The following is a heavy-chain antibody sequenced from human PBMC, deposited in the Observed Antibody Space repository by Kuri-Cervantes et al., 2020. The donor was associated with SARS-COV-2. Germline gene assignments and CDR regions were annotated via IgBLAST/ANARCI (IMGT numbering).Heavy chain of an antibody. CDR2: INSDGSTT. V-gene: IGHV3-74*01. J-gene: IGHJ6*02. D-gene: IGHD1-7*01. CDR3: ARVRVTGTMSYYYGMDV. CDR1: GFTFGTYW. Sequence: GESLKISCAASGFTFGTYWMSWVRQAPGKGLVWVSRINSDGSTTNYADSVKGRFTISRDNAKNSLYLQMNSLRAEDTAVYYCARVRVTGTMSYYYGMDVWGQGTTVTVSS.